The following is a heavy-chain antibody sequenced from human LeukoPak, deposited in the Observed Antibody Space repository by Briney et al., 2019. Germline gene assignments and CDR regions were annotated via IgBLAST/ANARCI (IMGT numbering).Heavy chain of an antibody. J-gene: IGHJ3*01. V-gene: IGHV3-23*01. CDR1: GFTFSSYA. CDR2: IGASGADT. D-gene: IGHD3-22*01. CDR3: ATRTRDSSGCYLGAFDG. Sequence: PGGSLRLSCEASGFTFSSYAMAWVRQAPGKGRDWVSVIGASGADTYYSDSAKGRFTVSRDNSKDTLFLHMSSLRAEDTAVYFCATRTRDSSGCYLGAFDGWGQGTTVTVSS.